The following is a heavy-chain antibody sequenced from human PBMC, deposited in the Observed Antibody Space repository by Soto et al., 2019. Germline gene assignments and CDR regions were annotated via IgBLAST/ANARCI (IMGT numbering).Heavy chain of an antibody. V-gene: IGHV1-69*12. Sequence: QVQLVQSGAEVKKLGSSVKVSCKASGGTFGSYVFNWVRQAPGQGLEWMGGIIPIFGTPNYAQKFQGRVTITADESTNTAYMELSSLRSEDTAVFYCARDLGSGYDPGDYWGQGALVTVSS. CDR1: GGTFGSYV. D-gene: IGHD5-12*01. CDR2: IIPIFGTP. CDR3: ARDLGSGYDPGDY. J-gene: IGHJ4*02.